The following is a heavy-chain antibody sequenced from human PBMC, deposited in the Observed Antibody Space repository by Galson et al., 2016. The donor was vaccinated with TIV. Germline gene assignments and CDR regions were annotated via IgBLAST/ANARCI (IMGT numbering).Heavy chain of an antibody. Sequence: SLRLSCAGSGFTFNTYGMHWVRQAPGKGLEWVAVISNAGSNKYYADSVKGRFTISRDNSKNTLYLQMNSLTTEDTAGYYCAKVGISGYYPPSPTFFDFWGQGTLVTVSS. CDR2: ISNAGSNK. CDR3: AKVGISGYYPPSPTFFDF. CDR1: GFTFNTYG. V-gene: IGHV3-30*18. J-gene: IGHJ4*02. D-gene: IGHD3-22*01.